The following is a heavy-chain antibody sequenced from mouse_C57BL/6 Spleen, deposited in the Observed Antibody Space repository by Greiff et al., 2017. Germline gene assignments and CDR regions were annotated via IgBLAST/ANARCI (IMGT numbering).Heavy chain of an antibody. D-gene: IGHD1-1*01. CDR3: ARDRVEGAMDY. V-gene: IGHV5-4*01. Sequence: EVHLVASWGGLVKPGGSLKLSCAASGFTFSSYAMSWVRQTPEKRLEWVATISDGGGYTYYPDNVKGRFTISRDNAKNNLYLQMSHLKSEDTAMYYCARDRVEGAMDYWGQGTSVTVSS. CDR1: GFTFSSYA. CDR2: ISDGGGYT. J-gene: IGHJ4*01.